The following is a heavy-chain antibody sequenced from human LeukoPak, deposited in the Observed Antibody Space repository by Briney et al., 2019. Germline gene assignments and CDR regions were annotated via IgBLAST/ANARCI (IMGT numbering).Heavy chain of an antibody. CDR1: GGSFSDFY. CDR2: INHSGTT. CDR3: ARGSLDIWFDELKAHAFDI. D-gene: IGHD3-10*01. V-gene: IGHV4-34*01. Sequence: PSETLSLTCAVSGGSFSDFYWSWIRQPPGKGLEWIGEINHSGTTKYNPSLKSRVTIFVDASKNQFSVKLTSVTAADTAVYYCARGSLDIWFDELKAHAFDIWGHGTMVTVSS. J-gene: IGHJ3*02.